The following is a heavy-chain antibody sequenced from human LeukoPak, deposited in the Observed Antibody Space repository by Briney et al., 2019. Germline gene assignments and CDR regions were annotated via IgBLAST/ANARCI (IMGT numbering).Heavy chain of an antibody. D-gene: IGHD4/OR15-4a*01. CDR3: AKERDYGPADY. CDR2: LSGGGGST. J-gene: IGHJ4*02. Sequence: GGSLRLSCAASGFIFNKHAMSWVRQAPGKGLEWVSGLSGGGGSTDYADSVKGRFTVSRDNSKNTLFLQMNSLRAEDTAIYYCAKERDYGPADYWGQGTLVTVSS. CDR1: GFIFNKHA. V-gene: IGHV3-23*01.